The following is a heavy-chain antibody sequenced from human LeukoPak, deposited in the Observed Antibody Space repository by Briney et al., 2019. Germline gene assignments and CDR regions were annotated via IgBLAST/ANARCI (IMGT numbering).Heavy chain of an antibody. CDR3: ARDRGTYWYFDL. J-gene: IGHJ2*01. V-gene: IGHV4-59*12. Sequence: PSETLSLTCTVSGGSITNYYWAWIRQPPGKGLEWIGNIYYTGGTKYNPSLRSRVTISVDPSKNQFSLKLSSVTAADTAVYYCARDRGTYWYFDLWGRGTLVTVSS. CDR2: IYYTGGT. D-gene: IGHD3/OR15-3a*01. CDR1: GGSITNYY.